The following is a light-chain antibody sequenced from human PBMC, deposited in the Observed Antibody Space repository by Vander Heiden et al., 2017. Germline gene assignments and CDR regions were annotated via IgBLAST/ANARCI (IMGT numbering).Light chain of an antibody. Sequence: SYELTRPPSVSVSPGQTATITCSGDKLGDKYACWYQQKPGQSPVLVLYQDSKRPSGIPERFSGSNSGNTATLTISGTQAMDEADYYCQTWDRSTVFFGGGTKLTVL. V-gene: IGLV3-1*01. CDR1: KLGDKY. CDR3: QTWDRSTVF. CDR2: QDS. J-gene: IGLJ2*01.